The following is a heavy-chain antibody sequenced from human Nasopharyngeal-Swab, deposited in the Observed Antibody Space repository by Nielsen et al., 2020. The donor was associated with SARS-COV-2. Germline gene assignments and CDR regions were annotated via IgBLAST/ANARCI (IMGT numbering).Heavy chain of an antibody. CDR1: VYTFTTYD. CDR2: MTPNNGAT. V-gene: IGHV1-8*01. J-gene: IGHJ4*02. CDR3: TRGVPDFGY. Sequence: ASVTVSCKASVYTFTTYDINWLRPATGQGLEWMVWMTPNNGATGYAQKFQGRVTLTWDTSISTAYMELSSLRSEDTAVYYCTRGVPDFGYWGQGTLVTVSS.